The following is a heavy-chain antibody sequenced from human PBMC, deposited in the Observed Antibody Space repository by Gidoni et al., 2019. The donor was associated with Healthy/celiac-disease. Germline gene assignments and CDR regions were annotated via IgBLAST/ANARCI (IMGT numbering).Heavy chain of an antibody. CDR2: IGGSGGST. Sequence: EVQLVESGGGLVQPGGSLSTSRVTSGFPFINYAMSWVRQAPGKGLEWVSAIGGSGGSTYYADSVKGRFTISRDNSKNTLYLQMNSLRVDDTAVYYCAKKPGTLGLYDSGGFGGQGTLVTVSS. J-gene: IGHJ4*02. CDR3: AKKPGTLGLYDSGGF. V-gene: IGHV3-23*04. CDR1: GFPFINYA. D-gene: IGHD3-22*01.